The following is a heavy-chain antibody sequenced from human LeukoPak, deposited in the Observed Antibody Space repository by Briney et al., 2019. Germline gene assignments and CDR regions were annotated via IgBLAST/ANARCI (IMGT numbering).Heavy chain of an antibody. D-gene: IGHD6-19*01. V-gene: IGHV1-18*01. J-gene: IGHJ4*02. Sequence: ASVKVSCKASGYTFSSYGISWVRQAPGQRLEWMGWISAYNGNTNYAQKFQGRVTMITDTSTNTAYMELKSLRSDDTAVYYCARDLRSGWYDYWGQGTLVTVSS. CDR1: GYTFSSYG. CDR2: ISAYNGNT. CDR3: ARDLRSGWYDY.